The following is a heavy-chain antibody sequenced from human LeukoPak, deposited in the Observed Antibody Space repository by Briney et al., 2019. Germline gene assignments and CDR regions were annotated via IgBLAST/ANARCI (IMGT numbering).Heavy chain of an antibody. Sequence: ASVKVSCKASGYTFTSYAMNWVRQAPGQGLEWMGWINTNTGNPTYAQGFTGRFVFSLDTSVSTAYLQISSLKAEDTAVYYCARFRRGLWARPSSYIAVAGSGDNWFDPWGQGTLVTVSS. CDR1: GYTFTSYA. CDR2: INTNTGNP. CDR3: ARFRRGLWARPSSYIAVAGSGDNWFDP. V-gene: IGHV7-4-1*02. D-gene: IGHD6-19*01. J-gene: IGHJ5*02.